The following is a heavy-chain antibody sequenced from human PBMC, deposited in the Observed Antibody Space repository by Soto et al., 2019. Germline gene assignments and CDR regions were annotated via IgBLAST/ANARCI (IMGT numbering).Heavy chain of an antibody. D-gene: IGHD5-12*01. Sequence: VQLSESGGSLVQPGGSLTLSCAASGFPFSSYAMSWVRQTPEKGLEWVAAISGGGADRYYADFVKGRFTFSRDNSRNTLYLQMNSLRAEDTAMYYCARSLFMVAPDNEPFDYWGQGTLVTVSS. V-gene: IGHV3-23*01. CDR3: ARSLFMVAPDNEPFDY. CDR2: ISGGGADR. J-gene: IGHJ4*02. CDR1: GFPFSSYA.